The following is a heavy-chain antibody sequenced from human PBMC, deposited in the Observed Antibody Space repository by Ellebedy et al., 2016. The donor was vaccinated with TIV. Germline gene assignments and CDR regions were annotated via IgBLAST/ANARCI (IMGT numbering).Heavy chain of an antibody. D-gene: IGHD6-13*01. J-gene: IGHJ4*02. CDR2: INPNSGGT. CDR3: ARGGAAATAEDQYYFDY. CDR1: GSIFSAYY. V-gene: IGHV1-2*02. Sequence: ASVKVSCXASGSIFSAYYMHWVRQAPGQGLEWMGWINPNSGGTKSAQKFQDRVTMTRDTSISTAYLEVGRLTSDDTAVYFCARGGAAATAEDQYYFDYWGQGTLVTVSS.